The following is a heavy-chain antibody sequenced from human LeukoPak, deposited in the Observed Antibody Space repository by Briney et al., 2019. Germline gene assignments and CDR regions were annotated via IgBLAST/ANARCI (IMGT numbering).Heavy chain of an antibody. J-gene: IGHJ5*02. CDR1: GGSISSSSYY. Sequence: SETLSLTCTVSGGSISSSSYYWGWIRQPPGKGLEWIGSIYYSWSTYYNPSLKSRVTISVDTSKNQFSLKLSSVTAADTAVYYCARESTLAVAATSVWFDPWGQGTLVTVSS. CDR3: ARESTLAVAATSVWFDP. CDR2: IYYSWST. V-gene: IGHV4-39*07. D-gene: IGHD6-19*01.